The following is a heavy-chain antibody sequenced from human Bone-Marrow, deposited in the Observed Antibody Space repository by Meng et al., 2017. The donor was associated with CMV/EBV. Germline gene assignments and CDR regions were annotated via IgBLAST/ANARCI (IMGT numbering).Heavy chain of an antibody. CDR3: ASPFWSGYYYGMDV. CDR2: ISAYNGNT. CDR1: GYTFTSYG. V-gene: IGHV1-18*01. Sequence: ASVKVSCKASGYTFTSYGIRWVRQAPGQGLEWMGWISAYNGNTNYAQKLQGRVTMTTDTSTSTAYMELRSLRSDDTAVYYCASPFWSGYYYGMDVWGQGTTVTVSS. D-gene: IGHD3-3*01. J-gene: IGHJ6*02.